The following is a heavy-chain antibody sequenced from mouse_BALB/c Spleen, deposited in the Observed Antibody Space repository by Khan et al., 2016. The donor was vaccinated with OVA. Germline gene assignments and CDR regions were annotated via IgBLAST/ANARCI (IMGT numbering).Heavy chain of an antibody. CDR3: ARRTSLYSMDY. Sequence: QVQLQQSGAELARPGASVKMSCKASGYTFTSYTMHWIKQRPGQGLEWIGYITTRSDFTNYNQKFNGKDTLTADKSSRQAYMQLSSLTTEDSSVYYCARRTSLYSMDYCVQGTSVPVSS. CDR1: GYTFTSYT. CDR2: ITTRSDFT. J-gene: IGHJ4*01. V-gene: IGHV1-4*01.